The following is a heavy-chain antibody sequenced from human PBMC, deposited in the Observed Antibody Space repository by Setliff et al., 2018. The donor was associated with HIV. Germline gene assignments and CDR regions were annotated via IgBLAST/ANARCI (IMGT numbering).Heavy chain of an antibody. Sequence: SSETLSLTCAVYGGSFNGYYWSWIRQPPGKGLEWIGEINHSGSTNYNPSLKSRVTMSVDKSKNQFSLRLSSVTAADTAVYYCARQTWEYYDTLTGYYRSPKNFDSWGQGTLVTVSS. CDR3: ARQTWEYYDTLTGYYRSPKNFDS. CDR2: INHSGST. D-gene: IGHD3-9*01. CDR1: GGSFNGYY. V-gene: IGHV4-34*10. J-gene: IGHJ4*02.